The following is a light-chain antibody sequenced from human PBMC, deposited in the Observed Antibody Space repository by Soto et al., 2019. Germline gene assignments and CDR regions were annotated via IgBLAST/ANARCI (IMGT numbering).Light chain of an antibody. V-gene: IGKV1-9*01. Sequence: DIQLTQSPSFLSASVGDRVTITCRAGQDIRSYLAWYQQKPGKAPKLLIYGASTLRSGVPSRFSGRRSGTEFTLTISSLQPDDFATSYCQQLNTLPSITFGQGTRLEIK. CDR1: QDIRSY. J-gene: IGKJ5*01. CDR3: QQLNTLPSIT. CDR2: GAS.